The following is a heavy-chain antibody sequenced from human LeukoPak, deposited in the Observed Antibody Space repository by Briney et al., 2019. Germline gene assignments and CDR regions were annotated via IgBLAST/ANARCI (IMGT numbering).Heavy chain of an antibody. D-gene: IGHD2-2*01. Sequence: GASVKVSCKASGYTFTSYGISWVRQAPGQGLEWMGWISADNGNTKYAQKLQGRVTMTTDTSTSTAYMDLRSLRSDDTAVYYCARADIVVVPAALREDYMDVWGKGTTVTVSS. CDR3: ARADIVVVPAALREDYMDV. J-gene: IGHJ6*03. V-gene: IGHV1-18*01. CDR1: GYTFTSYG. CDR2: ISADNGNT.